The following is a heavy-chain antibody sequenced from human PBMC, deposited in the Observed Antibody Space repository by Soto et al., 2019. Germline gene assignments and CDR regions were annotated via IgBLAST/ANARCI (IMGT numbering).Heavy chain of an antibody. J-gene: IGHJ5*02. Sequence: QVQLVESGGGVVQPGRSLRLSCAASGFTFSSYGMHWVRQAPGKGLEWVAVISYDGSNKYYADSVKGRFTISRDNSKNTLYLQMNSLRAEDTAVYYCAKDPRFGRNWFAPWGQGTLVTVSS. CDR1: GFTFSSYG. CDR3: AKDPRFGRNWFAP. CDR2: ISYDGSNK. D-gene: IGHD3-10*01. V-gene: IGHV3-30*18.